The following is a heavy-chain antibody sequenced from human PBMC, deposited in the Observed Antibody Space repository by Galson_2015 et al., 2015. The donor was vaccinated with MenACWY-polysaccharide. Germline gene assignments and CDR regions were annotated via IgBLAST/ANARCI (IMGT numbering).Heavy chain of an antibody. CDR2: IRCKASGETT. V-gene: IGHV3-49*02. J-gene: IGHJ4*02. Sequence: GLEWVGFIRCKASGETTGYAASVKGRFTISRDDSKSTAYLQMNSLQTEDTGIYYCTRDRPIDYWGQGTLVTVSS. CDR3: TRDRPIDY.